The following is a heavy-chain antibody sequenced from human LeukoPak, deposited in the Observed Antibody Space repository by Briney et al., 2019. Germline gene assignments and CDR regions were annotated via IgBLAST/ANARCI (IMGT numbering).Heavy chain of an antibody. J-gene: IGHJ5*02. CDR1: GYTFTSYD. CDR3: ARKVTAIQNWFDP. Sequence: GASVKVSCTASGYTFTSYDINWVRQATGQGLEWMGWMNPNSGNTGYAQKFQGRVTMTRNTSISTAYMELSSLRSEDTAVYYCARKVTAIQNWFDPWGQGTLVTVSS. D-gene: IGHD2-21*02. V-gene: IGHV1-8*01. CDR2: MNPNSGNT.